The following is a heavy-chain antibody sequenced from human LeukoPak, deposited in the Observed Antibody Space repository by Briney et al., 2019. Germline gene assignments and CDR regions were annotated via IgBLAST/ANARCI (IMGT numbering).Heavy chain of an antibody. CDR2: MNQDGSET. Sequence: GGSLRLSCAASGFTFRRYWMGWVRQAPGKGLEWVANMNQDGSETYHVDSVKGRFTISRDNAKNSLYLQMNSLRVEDTAVYYRYCSSWYEYYYYGMAVWGPGTTVTVSS. CDR3: YCSSWYEYYYYGMAV. D-gene: IGHD6-13*01. CDR1: GFTFRRYW. J-gene: IGHJ6*02. V-gene: IGHV3-7*01.